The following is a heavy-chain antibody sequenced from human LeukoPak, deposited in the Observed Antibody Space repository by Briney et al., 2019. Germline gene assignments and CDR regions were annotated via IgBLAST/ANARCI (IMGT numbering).Heavy chain of an antibody. Sequence: GGSLSLSCAASGFPFTSYAMSWVRQAPGKGLEWVSAISGSGDSTYYGDSVKGRFTISRDNSKNTLYLQMNSLRAEDTAVYYCAKTRPLDSSSWSHGDYWGQGTLVTVSS. CDR1: GFPFTSYA. J-gene: IGHJ4*02. D-gene: IGHD6-13*01. CDR2: ISGSGDST. CDR3: AKTRPLDSSSWSHGDY. V-gene: IGHV3-23*01.